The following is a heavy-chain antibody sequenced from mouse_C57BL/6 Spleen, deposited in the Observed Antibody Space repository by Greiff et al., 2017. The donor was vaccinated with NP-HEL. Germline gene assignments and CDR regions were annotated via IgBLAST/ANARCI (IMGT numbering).Heavy chain of an antibody. V-gene: IGHV1-72*01. J-gene: IGHJ3*01. CDR3: VREVCYINPWVAY. D-gene: IGHD1-1*01. CDR1: GYTFTSYW. Sequence: QVQLQQPGAELVKPGASVKLSCKASGYTFTSYWMHWVKQRPGRGLEWIGRIDPNSGGTKYNEKLKSKATLTVDKPSSTAYMPLSSRTSEDSAVYYCVREVCYINPWVAYWGQGTLVTVSA. CDR2: IDPNSGGT.